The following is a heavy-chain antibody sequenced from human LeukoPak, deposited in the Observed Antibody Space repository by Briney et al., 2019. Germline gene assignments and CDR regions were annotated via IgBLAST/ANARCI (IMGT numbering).Heavy chain of an antibody. Sequence: HPGGSLRLSCAASGFTFVNYWMTWVRQGPGKGLEWVANIKPDRSEIYYVDSVKGRFTISRDNAKNSLYLQMNSLRAEDTAVYYCARDRENYDSSGYYVYYYGMDVWGQGTTVTVSS. V-gene: IGHV3-7*01. CDR2: IKPDRSEI. CDR3: ARDRENYDSSGYYVYYYGMDV. J-gene: IGHJ6*02. CDR1: GFTFVNYW. D-gene: IGHD3-22*01.